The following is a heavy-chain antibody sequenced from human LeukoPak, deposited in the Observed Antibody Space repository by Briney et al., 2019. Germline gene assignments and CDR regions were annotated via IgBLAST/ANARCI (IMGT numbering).Heavy chain of an antibody. Sequence: PSQTLSLTCTVSGGSISSGSYYWSWIRQPAGKGLEWIGRIYTSGSTNYNPSLKSRVTISVDTSKNQFSLKPSSVTAADTAVYYCARDRAFGSSSSGSSFDYWGQGTLVTVSS. D-gene: IGHD6-6*01. CDR2: IYTSGST. CDR3: ARDRAFGSSSSGSSFDY. V-gene: IGHV4-61*02. CDR1: GGSISSGSYY. J-gene: IGHJ4*02.